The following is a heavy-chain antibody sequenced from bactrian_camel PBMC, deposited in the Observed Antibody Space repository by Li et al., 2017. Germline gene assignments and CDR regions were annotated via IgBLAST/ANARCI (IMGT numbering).Heavy chain of an antibody. J-gene: IGHJ6*01. Sequence: HVQLVESGGGLVQPGGSLRLSCAGSGFTFSTYGMAWVRQAPGKGLEWVSSIYTGGGSTYHADSVKGRFTISRDNAKNTLYLQLNSLKSEDTALYYCATSYDGSWAHFAYWGQGTQVTVS. CDR2: IYTGGGST. CDR1: GFTFSTYG. CDR3: ATSYDGSWAHFAY. V-gene: IGHV3S1*01. D-gene: IGHD2*01.